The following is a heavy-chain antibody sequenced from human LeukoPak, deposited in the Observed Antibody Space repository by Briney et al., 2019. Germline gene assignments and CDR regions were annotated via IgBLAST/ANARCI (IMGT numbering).Heavy chain of an antibody. CDR2: ISYDGSNK. Sequence: GGSLRLSCAASGFTFSSYGMHWVRQAPGKGLEWVAVISYDGSNKYYADSVKGRFTISRDNSKNTLYLQMNSLRAEDTAVYYCAKEALAYCGGDCYSPCDYWGQGTLVTVSS. J-gene: IGHJ4*02. CDR3: AKEALAYCGGDCYSPCDY. V-gene: IGHV3-30*18. CDR1: GFTFSSYG. D-gene: IGHD2-21*02.